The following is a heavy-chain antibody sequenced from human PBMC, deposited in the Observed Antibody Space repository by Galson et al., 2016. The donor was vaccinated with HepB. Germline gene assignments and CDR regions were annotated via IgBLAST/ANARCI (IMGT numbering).Heavy chain of an antibody. D-gene: IGHD6-19*01. V-gene: IGHV3-43*01. Sequence: SLRLSCAASGFTFDDYTMHWVRQPPGKALEWVSLISWDGGTTYYADSVKGRFTISRDNNKNSLYLQMNSLRTEDTALYYCAKDAEHWLALDVWGHGTTVTVSS. CDR2: ISWDGGTT. J-gene: IGHJ6*02. CDR1: GFTFDDYT. CDR3: AKDAEHWLALDV.